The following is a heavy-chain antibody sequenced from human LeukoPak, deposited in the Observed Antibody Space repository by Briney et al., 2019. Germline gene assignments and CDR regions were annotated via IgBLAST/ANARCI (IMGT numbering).Heavy chain of an antibody. Sequence: GGSLRLSCAASGFTFNSYWMHWVRQPPGKGLVCVSRISSDGRSTSYADSVKGRFTISRDNAKNTLYPQMNSLRAEDTAVYYCARDSDYGFDRWGQGTLVTVSS. CDR1: GFTFNSYW. CDR2: ISSDGRST. V-gene: IGHV3-74*01. D-gene: IGHD4-17*01. CDR3: ARDSDYGFDR. J-gene: IGHJ4*02.